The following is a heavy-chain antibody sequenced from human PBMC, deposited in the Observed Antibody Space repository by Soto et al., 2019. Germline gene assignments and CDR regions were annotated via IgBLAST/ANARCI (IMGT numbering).Heavy chain of an antibody. J-gene: IGHJ4*02. Sequence: ASVKVSCKASGYTFTSYGISWVRQAPGQGLEWMGWISAYNGNTNYAQKLQGRVTMTTDTSTSTAYMELRSLRSDDTAVYYCAREGFMGAVAGTSDYWGQGTLVTVSS. CDR1: GYTFTSYG. CDR2: ISAYNGNT. V-gene: IGHV1-18*01. CDR3: AREGFMGAVAGTSDY. D-gene: IGHD6-19*01.